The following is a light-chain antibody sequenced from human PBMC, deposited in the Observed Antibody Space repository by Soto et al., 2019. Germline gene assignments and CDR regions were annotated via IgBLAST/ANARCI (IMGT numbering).Light chain of an antibody. Sequence: EVVLTQSPSTLSVSPGHRATLSCRASQSVSRNLAWYQQKPGQAPRLLIYGASSRATGIPDRFSGSGSGTDFTLTISRLEPEDFATYYCLQDYNYPCTFGPGTKVDIK. V-gene: IGKV3-20*01. CDR2: GAS. CDR1: QSVSRN. CDR3: LQDYNYPCT. J-gene: IGKJ3*01.